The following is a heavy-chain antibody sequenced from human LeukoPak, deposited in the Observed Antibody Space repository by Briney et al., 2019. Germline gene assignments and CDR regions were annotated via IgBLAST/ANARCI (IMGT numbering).Heavy chain of an antibody. Sequence: PSETLSLTCTVSGDSINTGGYYWTWVRQHPGKGLEWIGYIYYSVSTYFNPSLKSRVSMSVDTSKNQFSLTLNSVTAADTAVYYCVRDRPYYGFESLGQGTMVTVSS. D-gene: IGHD3-3*01. J-gene: IGHJ5*01. CDR2: IYYSVST. CDR3: VRDRPYYGFES. V-gene: IGHV4-31*03. CDR1: GDSINTGGYY.